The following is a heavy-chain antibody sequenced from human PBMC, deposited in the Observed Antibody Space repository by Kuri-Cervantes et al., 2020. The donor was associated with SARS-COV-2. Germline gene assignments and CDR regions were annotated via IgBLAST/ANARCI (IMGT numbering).Heavy chain of an antibody. V-gene: IGHV1-24*01. D-gene: IGHD1-26*01. J-gene: IGHJ4*02. Sequence: ASVKVSCKVSGYTLTELSMHWVRQAPGKGLEWMGGFDPENGETIYAQRFQGRVTMTEGTSTETAYMELSSLRSEDTAVYYCATGSYYRIRRHDGFNYWGQGTLVTVSS. CDR2: FDPENGET. CDR1: GYTLTELS. CDR3: ATGSYYRIRRHDGFNY.